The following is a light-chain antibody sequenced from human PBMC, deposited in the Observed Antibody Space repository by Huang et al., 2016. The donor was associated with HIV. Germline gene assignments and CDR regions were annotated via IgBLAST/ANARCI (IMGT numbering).Light chain of an antibody. Sequence: EIVLTQSPATLSLYPGEGATLSCRASQSIGSYVAWYQQRPGQAPRLLIYDASIRATGIPARFSGRGSGTDFTLTISSLEPEDFAVYYCQQRNNWPPWTFGQGTKVELK. J-gene: IGKJ1*01. CDR3: QQRNNWPPWT. CDR1: QSIGSY. CDR2: DAS. V-gene: IGKV3-11*01.